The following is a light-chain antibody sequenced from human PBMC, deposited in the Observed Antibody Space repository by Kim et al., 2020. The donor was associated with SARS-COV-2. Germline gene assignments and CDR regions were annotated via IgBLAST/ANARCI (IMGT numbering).Light chain of an antibody. CDR2: YAS. CDR3: EQYKAWHRT. CDR1: QSVGSS. J-gene: IGKJ1*01. V-gene: IGKV3-15*01. Sequence: EIVLTQSPATLSVSPGDRATLSCRASQSVGSSFAWYQQKPGHGPTLLLHYASTSATGVPARFSGSGSGTEFTLTISSLQSGDFAVYYCEQYKAWHRTFGQGTKVEIK.